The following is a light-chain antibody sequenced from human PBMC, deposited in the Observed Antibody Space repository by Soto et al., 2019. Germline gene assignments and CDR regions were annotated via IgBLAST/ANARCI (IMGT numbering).Light chain of an antibody. V-gene: IGLV1-44*01. CDR1: SSNIGSNT. Sequence: QSVLTQPPSASGTPGQRVTISCSGSSSNIGSNTVNWYQQLPGTAPKLLIYSNIQRPSGVPDRFSGSKSGTSASLAISGLQAEDEADYYCAACDESLNGVVFGGGTKVTVL. J-gene: IGLJ2*01. CDR3: AACDESLNGVV. CDR2: SNI.